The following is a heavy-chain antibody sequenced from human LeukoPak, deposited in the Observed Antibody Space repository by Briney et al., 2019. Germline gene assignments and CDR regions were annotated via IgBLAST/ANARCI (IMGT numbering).Heavy chain of an antibody. Sequence: PSETLSLTRTVSGASITSYYWSWIRQTPGKGLEWIGYIYYSGSTTYKPSLKSRVTISVDTSKNQFSLKLSSVTAADTAVYYCARLSIVGATNFDYWGQGTLVTVSS. CDR3: ARLSIVGATNFDY. D-gene: IGHD1-26*01. J-gene: IGHJ4*02. CDR2: IYYSGST. CDR1: GASITSYY. V-gene: IGHV4-59*08.